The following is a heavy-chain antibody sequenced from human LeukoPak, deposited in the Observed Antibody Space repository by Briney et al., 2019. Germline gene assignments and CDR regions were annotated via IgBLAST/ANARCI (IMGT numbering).Heavy chain of an antibody. V-gene: IGHV3-23*01. CDR3: AKDRHDPWFGP. Sequence: GGSLRLSCAASGFTFSSYAMSWVRQAPGKGLEWVSAISGSGGSTYYADSVKGRFTISRDNSKNTLYLQMNSLRAEDTAIYYCAKDRHDPWFGPWGQGTLVTVSS. D-gene: IGHD3-16*01. CDR1: GFTFSSYA. J-gene: IGHJ5*02. CDR2: ISGSGGST.